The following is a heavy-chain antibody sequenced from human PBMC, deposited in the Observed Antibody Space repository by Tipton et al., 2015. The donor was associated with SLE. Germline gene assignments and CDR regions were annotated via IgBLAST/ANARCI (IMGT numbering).Heavy chain of an antibody. J-gene: IGHJ4*02. CDR2: IYYSGST. V-gene: IGHV4-59*12. CDR3: ARGRGYYDSSGYYYRSYYFDY. CDR1: GGSISSYY. D-gene: IGHD3-22*01. Sequence: TLSLTCTVSGGSISSYYWSWIRQPPGKGLEWIGYIYYSGSTNYNPSLKSRVTISVDTSKNQFSLKLSSVTAADTAVYYCARGRGYYDSSGYYYRSYYFDYWGQGTLVTVSS.